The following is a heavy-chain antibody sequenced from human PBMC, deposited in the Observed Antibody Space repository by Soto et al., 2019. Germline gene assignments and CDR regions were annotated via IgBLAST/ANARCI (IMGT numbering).Heavy chain of an antibody. J-gene: IGHJ6*03. D-gene: IGHD6-13*01. CDR3: ARARIAGPNPPYMDV. CDR2: IWYDGSNK. V-gene: IGHV3-33*01. Sequence: GKGLEWVAVIWYDGSNKYYADSVKGRFTISRDNSKNTLYLQMNSLRAEDTAVYYCARARIAGPNPPYMDVWCKGTTVTVSS.